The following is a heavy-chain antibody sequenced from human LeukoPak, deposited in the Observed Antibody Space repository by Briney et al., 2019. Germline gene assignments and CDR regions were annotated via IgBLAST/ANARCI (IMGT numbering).Heavy chain of an antibody. V-gene: IGHV4-39*07. J-gene: IGHJ5*02. CDR2: IYYSGST. CDR3: ARGRRGDWFDP. CDR1: GGSISSSSYY. Sequence: SETLSLTCTVSGGSISSSSYYWGWIRQPPGKGLEWIGGIYYSGSTYHNPSLKSRVTISVDTSKNQFSLKLSSVTAADTAVYYCARGRRGDWFDPWGQGTLVTVSS.